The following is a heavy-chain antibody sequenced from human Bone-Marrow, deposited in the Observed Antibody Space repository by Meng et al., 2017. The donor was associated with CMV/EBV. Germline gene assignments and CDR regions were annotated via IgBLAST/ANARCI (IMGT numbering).Heavy chain of an antibody. CDR1: GFTFSSYW. J-gene: IGHJ3*02. V-gene: IGHV3-74*01. CDR2: INSDGSST. CDR3: ARAFTGTRNAFDI. Sequence: GESLKISCAASGFTFSSYWMHWVRQAPGKGLVWVSRINSDGSSTRFADSVKGRFTISRDNAKNTLYLQMNSLRAEDTAVYYCARAFTGTRNAFDIWGQGTMVTVSS. D-gene: IGHD1-7*01.